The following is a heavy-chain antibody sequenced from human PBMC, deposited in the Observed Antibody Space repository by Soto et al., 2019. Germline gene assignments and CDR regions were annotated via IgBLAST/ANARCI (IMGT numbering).Heavy chain of an antibody. Sequence: SVKVSCKASGGTFSSFPISWVRQAPGQGLEWMGGIIPIFGTTNYAQKFQARVAITADESTSTVYMELSRLRSDDTAVYYCGRDYVWGSHRYTGLHYWGQGTLVTVSS. CDR1: GGTFSSFP. CDR3: GRDYVWGSHRYTGLHY. D-gene: IGHD3-16*02. V-gene: IGHV1-69*13. CDR2: IIPIFGTT. J-gene: IGHJ4*02.